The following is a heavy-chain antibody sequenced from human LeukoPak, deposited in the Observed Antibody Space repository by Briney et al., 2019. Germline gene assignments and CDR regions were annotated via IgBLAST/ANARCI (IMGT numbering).Heavy chain of an antibody. J-gene: IGHJ3*02. D-gene: IGHD3-16*01. CDR1: GFTFSSYA. CDR2: ISGSGGST. Sequence: PGGSLRLSCAASGFTFSSYAMSWVRQAPGKGLEWVSAISGSGGSTYYADSVRGRFTISRDNSNNTLYLQMNSLRAEDTAVYYCARYTFRAVDIWGQGTMVTVSS. CDR3: ARYTFRAVDI. V-gene: IGHV3-23*01.